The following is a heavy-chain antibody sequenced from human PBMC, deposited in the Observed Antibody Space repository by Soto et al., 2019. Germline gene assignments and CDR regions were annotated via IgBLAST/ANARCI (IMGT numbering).Heavy chain of an antibody. Sequence: GGSMELSSAASGFNFRSYAMPCVRQAPGKGLEWVSAISGSGGSTYYADSVKGRFTISRDNSKNSLYLQMNSLRAEDTAVYYCAREKSSGTPSWFDPWGQGTLVTVSS. D-gene: IGHD3-10*01. V-gene: IGHV3-23*01. CDR1: GFNFRSYA. J-gene: IGHJ5*02. CDR3: AREKSSGTPSWFDP. CDR2: ISGSGGST.